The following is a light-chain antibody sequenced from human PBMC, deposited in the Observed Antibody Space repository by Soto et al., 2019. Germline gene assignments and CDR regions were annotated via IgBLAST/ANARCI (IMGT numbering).Light chain of an antibody. V-gene: IGKV1-5*01. Sequence: QMTQSPSTLSASVGDRVTITCRASQSIDTWLAWYQQKPGKAPRLLIYDAYDLESGVPSRFSGSGSGTEFTGTINGRETDDIATYYCKQHENLSPTFGPGTKVAIK. J-gene: IGKJ3*01. CDR1: QSIDTW. CDR2: DAY. CDR3: KQHENLSPT.